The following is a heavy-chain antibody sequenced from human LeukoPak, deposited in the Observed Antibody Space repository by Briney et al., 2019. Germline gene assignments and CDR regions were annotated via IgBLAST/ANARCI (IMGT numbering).Heavy chain of an antibody. CDR1: GGSFSGYY. CDR3: ARRGYSYGYPRYSPGGYYYYMDV. CDR2: INHSGST. D-gene: IGHD5-18*01. J-gene: IGHJ6*03. Sequence: SETLSLTCAVYGGSFSGYYWSWIRQPPGKGLEWIGEINHSGSTNYNPSLKSRVTISVDTSKNQFSLKLSSVTAADTAVYYCARRGYSYGYPRYSPGGYYYYMDVWGKGTTVTVSS. V-gene: IGHV4-34*01.